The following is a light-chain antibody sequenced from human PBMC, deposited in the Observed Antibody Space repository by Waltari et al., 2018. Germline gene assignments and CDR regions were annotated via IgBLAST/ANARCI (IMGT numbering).Light chain of an antibody. CDR3: LQSIQLPLT. CDR1: QSLLHSAGKTY. CDR2: VVS. J-gene: IGKJ4*01. V-gene: IGKV2D-29*01. Sequence: IVMTQTPLSLSVTPGQPASISCKSSQSLLHSAGKTYLYWFLQQPGQPPQLLIHVVSNRVSGVADRFSGSGSGTDFAQKISRVEAGDVGVYDCLQSIQLPLTFGGGTKVEIK.